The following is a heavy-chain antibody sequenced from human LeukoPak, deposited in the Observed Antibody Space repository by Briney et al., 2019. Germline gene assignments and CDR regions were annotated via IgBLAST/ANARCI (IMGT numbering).Heavy chain of an antibody. CDR2: INPNSGGT. Sequence: ASVKVSCKASGYTFTGYYMRWVRQAPGQGLEWMGWINPNSGGTNYAQKFQGRVTMTRDTSISTAYMELSRLRSDDTAVYYCARVRYCGGDCYNHAFDIWGQGTMVTVSS. CDR1: GYTFTGYY. V-gene: IGHV1-2*02. D-gene: IGHD2-21*01. CDR3: ARVRYCGGDCYNHAFDI. J-gene: IGHJ3*02.